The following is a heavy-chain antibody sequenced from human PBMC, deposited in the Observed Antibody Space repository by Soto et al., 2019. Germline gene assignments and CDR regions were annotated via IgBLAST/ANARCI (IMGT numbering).Heavy chain of an antibody. D-gene: IGHD6-13*01. V-gene: IGHV4-31*03. CDR2: IYHTGST. J-gene: IGHJ5*02. Sequence: SETLSLTCTVSGVVLGSDAYYWSWIRQHPGKGLEWIGNIYHTGSTYYNPSLKSRVTISVDTSKNQFSLKLSSVTAADTAVYYCARDRGHSSSWYDGFDPWGQGTLVTVSS. CDR3: ARDRGHSSSWYDGFDP. CDR1: GVVLGSDAYY.